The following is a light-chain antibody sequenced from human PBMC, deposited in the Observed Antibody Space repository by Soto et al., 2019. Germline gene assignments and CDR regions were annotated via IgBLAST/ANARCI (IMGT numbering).Light chain of an antibody. CDR2: ANN. CDR3: QSYDRSLSGFV. Sequence: QSVLTQPPSVSGAPGQRVTISCTGASSNIGAGFDVHWYQLLPGTAPKLLISANNNRPSGVPDRFSGSKSGTSASLAITGLQAEDEADYYCQSYDRSLSGFVFGTGTKVTVL. CDR1: SSNIGAGFD. V-gene: IGLV1-40*01. J-gene: IGLJ1*01.